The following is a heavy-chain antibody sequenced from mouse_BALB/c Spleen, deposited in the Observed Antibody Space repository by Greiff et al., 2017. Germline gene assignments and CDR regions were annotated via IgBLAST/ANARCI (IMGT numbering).Heavy chain of an antibody. CDR3: AMITTGFAY. CDR2: IYPGDGDT. J-gene: IGHJ3*01. Sequence: QVHVKQSGAELARPGASVKLSCKASGYTFTSYWMQWVKQRPGQGLEWIGAIYPGDGDTRYTQKFKGKATLTADKSSSTAYMQLSSLASEDSAVYYCAMITTGFAYWGQGTLVTVSA. D-gene: IGHD2-4*01. V-gene: IGHV1-87*01. CDR1: GYTFTSYW.